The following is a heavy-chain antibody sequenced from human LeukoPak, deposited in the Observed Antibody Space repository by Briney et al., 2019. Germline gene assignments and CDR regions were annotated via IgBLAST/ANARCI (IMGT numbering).Heavy chain of an antibody. CDR3: ARDPVLARMAAAGTYNYYYGMDV. CDR2: MNPNSGNT. V-gene: IGHV1-8*01. D-gene: IGHD6-13*01. Sequence: ASVKVSCRASGYTFTSYDINWVRQATGQGLEWMGWMNPNSGNTGYAQKFQGRVTMTRNTSISTAYMELSSLRSEDTAVYYCARDPVLARMAAAGTYNYYYGMDVWGQGTTVTVSS. CDR1: GYTFTSYD. J-gene: IGHJ6*02.